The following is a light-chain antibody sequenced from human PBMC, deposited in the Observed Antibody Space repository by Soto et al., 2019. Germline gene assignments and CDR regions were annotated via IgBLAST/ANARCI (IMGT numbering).Light chain of an antibody. V-gene: IGLV2-23*02. CDR2: EVD. CDR1: TSDVAYYDL. CDR3: CTYAGHVPK. J-gene: IGLJ2*01. Sequence: QSALTQPASVSGSPGQSITISCAGTTSDVAYYDLVSWYQQHPGRAPKLLIYEVDKRPSGISVRFSGSKSGATASLTISGPLPEDEAVYFCCTYAGHVPKFGGGTKLTVL.